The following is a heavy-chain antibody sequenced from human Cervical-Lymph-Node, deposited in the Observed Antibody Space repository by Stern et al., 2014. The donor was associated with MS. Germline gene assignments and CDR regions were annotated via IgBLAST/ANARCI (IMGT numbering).Heavy chain of an antibody. CDR1: GGSVRSGDNY. V-gene: IGHV4-31*03. D-gene: IGHD2-2*01. CDR3: ARSKEHCSSTSCYAGILDS. Sequence: QVQLQESGPGLVKPSQTLSLTCTVSGGSVRSGDNYWTWIRQRPGKGLDWMGYIYYTGSPYYSPSLGVRVTMSLDTSKNQISLKLSSVTAADTAVYYCARSKEHCSSTSCYAGILDSWGQGTLVTVSS. J-gene: IGHJ4*02. CDR2: IYYTGSP.